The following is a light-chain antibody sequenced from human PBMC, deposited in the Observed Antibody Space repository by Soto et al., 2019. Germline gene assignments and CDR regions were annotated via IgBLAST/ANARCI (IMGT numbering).Light chain of an antibody. J-gene: IGLJ3*02. CDR2: HNN. CDR1: TSNIGSNT. V-gene: IGLV1-44*01. CDR3: AAWDDSLNGVV. Sequence: QSVLTQPPSASGTPGQRVTISCSGSTSNIGSNTVNWYKQLPGTAPKLLIYHNNQRPSGVPDRFSGSQSGTSASLAISGLQSDDEADYYCAAWDDSLNGVVFGGGTKVTVL.